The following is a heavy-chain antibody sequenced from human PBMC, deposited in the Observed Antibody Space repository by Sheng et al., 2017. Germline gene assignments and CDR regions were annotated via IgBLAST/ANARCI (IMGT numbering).Heavy chain of an antibody. CDR2: IIPIIGVT. V-gene: IGHV1-69*10. CDR1: GGTSTSYT. J-gene: IGHJ6*02. Sequence: QVQLVQSGAEVKKPGSSVKVSCKASGGTSTSYTISWVRQAPGQGLEWMGGIIPIIGVTNYVQKFQGRVTISADKSTSTAYMDLNSLSSEDTAIYYCARRRDSSSWFNYLDVWGQGTRSPSP. D-gene: IGHD6-13*01. CDR3: ARRRDSSSWFNYLDV.